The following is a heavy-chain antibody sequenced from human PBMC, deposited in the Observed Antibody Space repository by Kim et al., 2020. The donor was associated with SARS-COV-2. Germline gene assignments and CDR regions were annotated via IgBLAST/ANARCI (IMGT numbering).Heavy chain of an antibody. CDR3: ARLNGERRESFDY. V-gene: IGHV1-69*01. D-gene: IGHD7-27*01. J-gene: IGHJ4*02. Sequence: YAQKFQGRVTITADESTSTAYMELSSLGSEDTAVYYCARLNGERRESFDYWGQGTLVTVSS.